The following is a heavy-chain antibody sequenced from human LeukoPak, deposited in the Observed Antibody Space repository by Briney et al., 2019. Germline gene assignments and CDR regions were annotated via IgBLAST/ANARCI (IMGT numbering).Heavy chain of an antibody. CDR2: IYYSGST. D-gene: IGHD3-3*01. V-gene: IGHV4-39*01. Sequence: SETLSLTCTVSGGSISSSSYYWGWIRQPPGKGLEWIGSIYYSGSTYYNPSLKSRVTISVDTSKNQFSLKLSSVTAADTAVYYCAGPYYDFWSGSLDALDIWGQGTMVTVSS. CDR3: AGPYYDFWSGSLDALDI. CDR1: GGSISSSSYY. J-gene: IGHJ3*02.